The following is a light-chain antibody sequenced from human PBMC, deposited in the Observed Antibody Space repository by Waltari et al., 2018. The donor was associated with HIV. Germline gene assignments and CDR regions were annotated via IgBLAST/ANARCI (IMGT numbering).Light chain of an antibody. CDR2: DVS. Sequence: SALTQPASVSGSPGQSITISCTGTSNDVGGSNYVSWHQQHPGEAPKLIIHDVSDRPSGISNRFSGSKSGNTASLTISGLQTEDEADYYCSSYTSRVTYVFGTGTRVTVL. CDR1: SNDVGGSNY. J-gene: IGLJ1*01. V-gene: IGLV2-14*03. CDR3: SSYTSRVTYV.